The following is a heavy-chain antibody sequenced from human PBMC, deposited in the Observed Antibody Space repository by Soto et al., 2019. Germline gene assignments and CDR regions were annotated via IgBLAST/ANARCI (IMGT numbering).Heavy chain of an antibody. CDR1: GGSISSYY. J-gene: IGHJ6*02. Sequence: SETLSLTCTVSGGSISSYYWSWTRQPPGKGLAWIGYIYYSGSTNYNPSLKSRVTISVDTSKNQFALKLSSVTAADTAVYYCARDWWYSSSSSMRDHGMDVWGQGTTVTVS. CDR2: IYYSGST. CDR3: ARDWWYSSSSSMRDHGMDV. V-gene: IGHV4-59*01. D-gene: IGHD6-13*01.